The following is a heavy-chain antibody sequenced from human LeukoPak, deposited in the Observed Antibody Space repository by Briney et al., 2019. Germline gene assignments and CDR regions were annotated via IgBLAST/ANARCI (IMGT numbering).Heavy chain of an antibody. CDR1: DYSISSGDY. V-gene: IGHV4-38-2*02. CDR2: IYHSGST. J-gene: IGHJ4*02. Sequence: SETLSLTCTVSDYSISSGDYWGWIRQPPGKGLEWIGTIYHSGSTNYNPSLKSRVTISVDTSKNQFSLKLSSVTAADTAVYYCARKRLWGSSPMDYWGQGTLVTVSS. D-gene: IGHD3-16*01. CDR3: ARKRLWGSSPMDY.